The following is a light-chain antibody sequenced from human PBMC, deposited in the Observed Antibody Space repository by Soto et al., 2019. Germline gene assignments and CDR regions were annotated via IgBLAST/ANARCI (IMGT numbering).Light chain of an antibody. V-gene: IGLV2-11*01. CDR2: DVS. CDR3: FSYEGSFVV. Sequence: QSALTQPRSVSGSPGQSVTISCTGTSSDVGGYNYVSWYQQHPGKAPKLMIDDVSKRPSGVPDRFSGSKSGNTASLTISGLQAEDEADYYCFSYEGSFVVFGGGTQLTVL. J-gene: IGLJ2*01. CDR1: SSDVGGYNY.